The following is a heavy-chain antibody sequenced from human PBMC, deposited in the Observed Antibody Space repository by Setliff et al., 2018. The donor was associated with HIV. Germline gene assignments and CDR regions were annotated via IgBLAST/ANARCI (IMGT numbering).Heavy chain of an antibody. Sequence: SETLSLTCTVSGGSISSGNYYWGWIRQPPEKGLEWIGSIYNSGYTNYNPSLKSRVTMSVDTSKNQFSLKLSSVTAADTAVYYCARVVYSGSYYDGYYFDYWGQGTLVTVSS. V-gene: IGHV4-39*07. CDR3: ARVVYSGSYYDGYYFDY. CDR1: GGSISSGNYY. J-gene: IGHJ4*02. CDR2: IYNSGYT. D-gene: IGHD1-26*01.